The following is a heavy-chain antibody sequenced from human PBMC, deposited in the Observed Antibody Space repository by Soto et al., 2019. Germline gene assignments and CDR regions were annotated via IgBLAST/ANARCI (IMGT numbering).Heavy chain of an antibody. CDR1: GFTFDDYA. V-gene: IGHV3-9*01. CDR2: ISWNSGNI. Sequence: GGSLRLSCAASGFTFDDYAVHWVRQAPGKGLEWVSGISWNSGNIGYADSVKGRFTISRDNAKNSLFLQMNSLRPEDTALYYCAKGRGYTYNGGSALDYWGQGTLVTVSS. CDR3: AKGRGYTYNGGSALDY. J-gene: IGHJ4*02. D-gene: IGHD5-18*01.